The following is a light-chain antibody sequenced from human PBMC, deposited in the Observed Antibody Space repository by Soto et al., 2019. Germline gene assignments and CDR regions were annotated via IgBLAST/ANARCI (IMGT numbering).Light chain of an antibody. CDR2: KAS. CDR1: QSISNW. Sequence: DIQMTQSPSTLSASVGDTVTITCRASQSISNWLAWYQQKPGKAPKVLIYKASNLESGVPSRFSGSGSWTEFTLTFSSLKPDDFATYYCQQYTSLSHTFGQGTKLEIK. CDR3: QQYTSLSHT. V-gene: IGKV1-5*03. J-gene: IGKJ2*01.